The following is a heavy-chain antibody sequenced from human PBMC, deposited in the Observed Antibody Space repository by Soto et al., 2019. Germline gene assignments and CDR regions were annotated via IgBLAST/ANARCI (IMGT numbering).Heavy chain of an antibody. D-gene: IGHD3-9*01. Sequence: PGGSLRLSCAASGFTFSSYWMHWVRQAPGKGLVWVSRIDSDGRSTSYADSVKGRFTISRDNAKNSLYLQLNSLRAEDTALYYCAKEVGYFDWLSSVPPSHFDYWGQGTLVTVSS. CDR3: AKEVGYFDWLSSVPPSHFDY. CDR1: GFTFSSYW. V-gene: IGHV3-74*01. CDR2: IDSDGRST. J-gene: IGHJ4*02.